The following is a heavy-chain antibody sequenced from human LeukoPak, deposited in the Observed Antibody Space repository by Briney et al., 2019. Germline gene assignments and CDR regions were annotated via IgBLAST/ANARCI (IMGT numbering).Heavy chain of an antibody. CDR3: ASGSSLDGSSGWPTHYY. J-gene: IGHJ4*02. Sequence: ASVKVSCKASGYTFTGCYMHWVRQAPGQGLEWMGWINPNSGGTHYAQKFRGRVTMTRDTSISTAYMELSSLRSDDTAVYYCASGSSLDGSSGWPTHYYWGQGALVTVSS. D-gene: IGHD6-19*01. CDR1: GYTFTGCY. V-gene: IGHV1-2*02. CDR2: INPNSGGT.